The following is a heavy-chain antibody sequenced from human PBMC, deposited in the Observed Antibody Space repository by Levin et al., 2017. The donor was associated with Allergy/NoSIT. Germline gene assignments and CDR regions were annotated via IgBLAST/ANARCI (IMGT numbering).Heavy chain of an antibody. CDR2: IGVDVTKT. D-gene: IGHD3-3*01. Sequence: GESLKISCAASGFTFSSYAMSWVRQAPGKGLEWVSVIGVDVTKTYYPDSVKGRFTISRDNSKTTLYLQMHRLRAEDTAVYYCAKPLLEWNYMDVWGKGITVTVSS. J-gene: IGHJ6*03. CDR3: AKPLLEWNYMDV. V-gene: IGHV3-23*01. CDR1: GFTFSSYA.